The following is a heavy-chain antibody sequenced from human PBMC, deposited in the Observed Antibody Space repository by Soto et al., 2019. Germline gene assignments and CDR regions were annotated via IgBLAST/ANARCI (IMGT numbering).Heavy chain of an antibody. J-gene: IGHJ6*02. CDR1: GFTFSSYG. CDR2: IRYDGSNK. D-gene: IGHD5-12*01. Sequence: HPGGSLRLSCAASGFTFSSYGMHWVRQAPGKGLEWVSVIRYDGSNKYYADSVKGRFTISRDNSKNTLYLQMNSLRAEDTAVYYCAKDIEWLRQGYYYGMDVWGQGTTVTVSS. V-gene: IGHV3-33*06. CDR3: AKDIEWLRQGYYYGMDV.